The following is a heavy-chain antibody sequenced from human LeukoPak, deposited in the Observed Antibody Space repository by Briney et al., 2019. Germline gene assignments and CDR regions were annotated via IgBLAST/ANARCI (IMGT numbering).Heavy chain of an antibody. D-gene: IGHD6-13*01. V-gene: IGHV4-30-4*01. J-gene: IGHJ5*02. CDR3: VRELSSPNWFDP. CDR1: GGSISSADYY. CDR2: IFYRGTT. Sequence: SQTLSLTCTVSGGSISSADYYWSWIRQPPGKGLEWIGYIFYRGTTYYNPSLKSRVTMSVDTSKSQFFLRLSSVTAADTAIYYCVRELSSPNWFDPWGQGTLVTVSS.